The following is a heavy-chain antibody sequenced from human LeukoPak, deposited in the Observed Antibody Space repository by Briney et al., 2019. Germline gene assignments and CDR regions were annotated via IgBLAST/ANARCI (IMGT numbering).Heavy chain of an antibody. CDR1: GFTFDDYA. V-gene: IGHV3-43*02. D-gene: IGHD5-12*01. J-gene: IGHJ4*02. CDR3: AEETSAYDGSC. Sequence: PGGSLRLSCAASGFTFDDYAMHWVRQAPGKGLEWVSLISRDGGSTYYADSVKGRFTISRDNSKKSLYLQMNSLRTEDTALYYCAEETSAYDGSCWGQGALVTVSS. CDR2: ISRDGGST.